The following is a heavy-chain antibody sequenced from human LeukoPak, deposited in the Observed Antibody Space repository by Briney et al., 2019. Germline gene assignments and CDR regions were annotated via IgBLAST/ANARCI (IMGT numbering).Heavy chain of an antibody. Sequence: KTSETLSLTCTVSGGSISSHYWSWIRQPPGKGLEWVGYIYYSGSTNYNPSLKSRVTISVDTSKNQFSLKLSSVTAADTAVYYCARGGMVKGRRVYFDYWGQGTLVTVSS. V-gene: IGHV4-59*11. CDR3: ARGGMVKGRRVYFDY. D-gene: IGHD5-18*01. J-gene: IGHJ4*02. CDR1: GGSISSHY. CDR2: IYYSGST.